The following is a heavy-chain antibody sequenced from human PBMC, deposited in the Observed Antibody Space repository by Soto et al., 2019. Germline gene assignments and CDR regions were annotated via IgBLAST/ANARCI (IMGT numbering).Heavy chain of an antibody. V-gene: IGHV1-24*01. D-gene: IGHD5-12*01. CDR1: GYTLTELS. J-gene: IGHJ4*02. Sequence: ASVKVSCKVSGYTLTELSMHWVRQAPGKGLEWMGGFDPEDGETIYAQKFQGRVTITADESTSTAYMELSSLRSEDTAVYYCAREDYSGYDRKLDYWGQGTLVTVSS. CDR2: FDPEDGET. CDR3: AREDYSGYDRKLDY.